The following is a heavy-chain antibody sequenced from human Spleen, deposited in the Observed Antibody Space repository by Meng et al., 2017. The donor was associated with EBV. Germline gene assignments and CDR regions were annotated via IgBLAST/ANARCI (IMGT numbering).Heavy chain of an antibody. V-gene: IGHV4-34*01. Sequence: GGAGLLKPAETLSLTCAVDGASLRGHYWSWIRQAPGKGLEWIGEIKDTGSTNYNLSLKGRVTISVDKSNNQFSLKLTSVTAADTAVYYCARFYTYGDVPSEADSWGQGNLVTVSS. CDR3: ARFYTYGDVPSEADS. CDR2: IKDTGST. J-gene: IGHJ4*02. CDR1: GASLRGHY. D-gene: IGHD4-17*01.